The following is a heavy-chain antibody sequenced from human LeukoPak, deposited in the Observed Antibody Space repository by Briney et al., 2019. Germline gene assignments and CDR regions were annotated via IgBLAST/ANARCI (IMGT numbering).Heavy chain of an antibody. CDR3: ARKAGGYSYGPLDY. J-gene: IGHJ4*02. CDR2: INSDGSST. CDR1: GFTFSSYW. D-gene: IGHD5-18*01. V-gene: IGHV3-74*01. Sequence: GGSLRLSCAASGFTFSSYWMHWVRQAPGKGLGWVSRINSDGSSTSYADSVKGRFTISRANAKTTLYLQMNSLRAEDTAVYYCARKAGGYSYGPLDYWGQGTLVTVSS.